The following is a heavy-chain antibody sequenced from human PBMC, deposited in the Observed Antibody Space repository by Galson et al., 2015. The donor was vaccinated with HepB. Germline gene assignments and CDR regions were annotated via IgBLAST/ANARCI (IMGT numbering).Heavy chain of an antibody. CDR2: IIPIFGIA. Sequence: SVTVSCKASGSTLTNHGISWVRQAPGQGLEWMGGIIPIFGIANYAQKFQGRVTITADESTSTAYMELSSLRSEDTAVYYCANFLHRGYYYYYGMDVWGQGTTVTVSS. V-gene: IGHV1-69*13. J-gene: IGHJ6*02. D-gene: IGHD3-10*01. CDR1: GSTLTNHG. CDR3: ANFLHRGYYYYYGMDV.